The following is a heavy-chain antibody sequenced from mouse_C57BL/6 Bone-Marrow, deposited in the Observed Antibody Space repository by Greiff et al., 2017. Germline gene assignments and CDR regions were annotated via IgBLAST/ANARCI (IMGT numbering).Heavy chain of an antibody. J-gene: IGHJ1*03. CDR2: IYPGDGDT. Sequence: QVQLQQSGPELVKPGASVKISCKASGYAFSSSWMNWVKQRPGKGLEWIGRIYPGDGDTNYNGKFKGKATLTADKSSSTAYMQLSSLTSEDSAVYFCARYYYGSSYWYFDVWGKGTTVTVSS. D-gene: IGHD1-1*01. V-gene: IGHV1-82*01. CDR1: GYAFSSSW. CDR3: ARYYYGSSYWYFDV.